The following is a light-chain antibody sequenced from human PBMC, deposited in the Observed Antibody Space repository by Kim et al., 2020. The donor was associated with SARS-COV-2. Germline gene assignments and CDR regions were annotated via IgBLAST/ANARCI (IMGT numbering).Light chain of an antibody. Sequence: IVLTQSPGTLSLSPGERATLSCRTSQSVSSSYLAWYQQKPGQAPRLLIYGASSRATGIPDRFSGSGSGTDFTLTISRLEPEDFAVYYWQQYGSSPPDTFGRVTKLEI. V-gene: IGKV3-20*01. CDR3: QQYGSSPPDT. J-gene: IGKJ2*01. CDR2: GAS. CDR1: QSVSSSY.